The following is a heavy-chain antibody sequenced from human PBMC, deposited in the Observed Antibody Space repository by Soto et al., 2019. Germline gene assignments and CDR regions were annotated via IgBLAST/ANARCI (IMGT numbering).Heavy chain of an antibody. D-gene: IGHD5-18*01. CDR3: ARSSGYSYGSYYCMDV. CDR1: GFTFSSYA. V-gene: IGHV3-30-3*01. Sequence: QVQLVESGGGVVQPGRSLRLSCAASGFTFSSYAMHWVRHAPGKGLEWVAVISYDGSNKYYADSVKGRFTISRDNSKNTLYLQMNSLGAEDTAVYYCARSSGYSYGSYYCMDVWGQGTTVTVSS. CDR2: ISYDGSNK. J-gene: IGHJ6*02.